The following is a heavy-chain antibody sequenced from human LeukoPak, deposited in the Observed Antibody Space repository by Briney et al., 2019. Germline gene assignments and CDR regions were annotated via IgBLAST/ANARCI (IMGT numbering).Heavy chain of an antibody. J-gene: IGHJ4*02. Sequence: GSLRLSCAASGFTFSTYSMNWVRQAPGKGLEWVGYIYYNGNTNYNPSLKSRVTISVDTSKNQFSLKLSSVTAADTAVYYCARDFEGTYGRTLDYWGPGTLVTVSP. CDR3: ARDFEGTYGRTLDY. D-gene: IGHD3-10*01. CDR1: GFTFSTYS. CDR2: IYYNGNT. V-gene: IGHV4-59*01.